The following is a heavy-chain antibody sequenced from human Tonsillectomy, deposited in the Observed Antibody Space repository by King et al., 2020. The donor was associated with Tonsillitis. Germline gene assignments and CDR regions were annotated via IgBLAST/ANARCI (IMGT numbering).Heavy chain of an antibody. J-gene: IGHJ6*02. Sequence: VQLVESGAEVKKPGASVKVSCKASGYTFTSYGISWVRQAPGQGLEWMGWISAYNGNTNYAQKLQGRVTMTTDTSTSTAYMELRSLRSDDTAVYYCAREPMVRGVMGHYYYYGMDVWGQGTTVTVSS. CDR2: ISAYNGNT. CDR3: AREPMVRGVMGHYYYYGMDV. CDR1: GYTFTSYG. V-gene: IGHV1-18*01. D-gene: IGHD3-10*01.